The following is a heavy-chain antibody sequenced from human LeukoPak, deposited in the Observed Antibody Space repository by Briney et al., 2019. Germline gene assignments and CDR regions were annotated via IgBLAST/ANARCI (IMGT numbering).Heavy chain of an antibody. D-gene: IGHD6-13*01. J-gene: IGHJ4*02. CDR1: GGSFSGYY. CDR3: ARPRPQYSSSRFFDY. CDR2: INHSGST. Sequence: SETLSLTCAVYGGSFSGYYWSWIRQPPGKGLKWIGEINHSGSTNYNPSLKSRVTISVDTSKNQFSLKLSSVTAADTAVYYCARPRPQYSSSRFFDYWGQGTLVTVSS. V-gene: IGHV4-34*01.